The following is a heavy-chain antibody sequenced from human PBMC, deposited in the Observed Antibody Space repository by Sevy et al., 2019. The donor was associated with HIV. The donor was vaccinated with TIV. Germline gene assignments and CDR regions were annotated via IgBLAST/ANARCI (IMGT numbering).Heavy chain of an antibody. CDR2: IKQDGSGK. J-gene: IGHJ4*02. V-gene: IGHV3-7*03. Sequence: GGSLRLSCAASGFTFSSYWMSWVRQAPGKGLEWVANIKQDGSGKYYVDSVKGRFTISRNNAKNSLYLQMNSLRAEDTAVYYCVRSEWLRLDYFDYWGQGTLVTVSS. CDR1: GFTFSSYW. D-gene: IGHD5-12*01. CDR3: VRSEWLRLDYFDY.